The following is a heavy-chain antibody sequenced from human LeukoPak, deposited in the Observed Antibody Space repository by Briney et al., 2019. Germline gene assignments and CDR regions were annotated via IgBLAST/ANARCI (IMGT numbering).Heavy chain of an antibody. D-gene: IGHD3-16*01. V-gene: IGHV4-34*03. CDR2: INHSGST. Sequence: PSETLSLTCAVYSGSFSGYYWSWIRQPPGKGLEWIGEINHSGSTNYNPSLKSRVTISVDTSKNQFSLKLTSVTAADTAVYFCFADRGGDQGDSWGQGTLVTVSS. CDR1: SGSFSGYY. J-gene: IGHJ4*02. CDR3: FADRGGDQGDS.